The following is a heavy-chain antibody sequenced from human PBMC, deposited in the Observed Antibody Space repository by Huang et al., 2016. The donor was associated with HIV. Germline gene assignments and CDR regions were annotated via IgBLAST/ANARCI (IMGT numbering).Heavy chain of an antibody. CDR3: TRHDEELWRPGDY. CDR2: VSFGGAT. Sequence: QLRLQESGPRLVRPSGTLSLTCSVSGDSISSGGHYWGWVRQPPGKGLQWVATVSFGGATYYNPSLKSRVSVSVDMSRNYFSLRLDSVTAADSAFYYCTRHDEELWRPGDYWGQGALVTVSS. V-gene: IGHV4-39*01. D-gene: IGHD1-7*01. CDR1: GDSISSGGHY. J-gene: IGHJ4*02.